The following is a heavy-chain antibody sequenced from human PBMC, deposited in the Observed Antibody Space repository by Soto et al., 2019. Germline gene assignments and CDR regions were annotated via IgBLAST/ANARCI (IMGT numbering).Heavy chain of an antibody. V-gene: IGHV1-69*01. CDR3: ARGDLGTILYSSSWYTRFDY. D-gene: IGHD6-13*01. J-gene: IGHJ4*02. Sequence: QVQLVQSGAEVKKPGSSVKVSCKASGGTFSSYAISWVRQAPGQGLEWMGGIIPIFGTANYAQKFQGRVTITADESTSTDYMELSSLTSEDTAVYYCARGDLGTILYSSSWYTRFDYWGQGTLVTVSS. CDR1: GGTFSSYA. CDR2: IIPIFGTA.